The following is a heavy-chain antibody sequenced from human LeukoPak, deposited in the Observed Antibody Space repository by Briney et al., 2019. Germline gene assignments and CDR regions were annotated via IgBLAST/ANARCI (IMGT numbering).Heavy chain of an antibody. CDR1: GFTFSSYS. CDR2: ISSSSSYI. J-gene: IGHJ4*02. V-gene: IGHV3-21*01. CDR3: ARDPELLWFGELFPHFDY. D-gene: IGHD3-10*01. Sequence: PGGSLRLSCAASGFTFSSYSMNWVRQAPGKELEWVSSISSSSSYIYYADSVKGRFTISRDNAKNSLYLQMNSLRAEDTAVYYCARDPELLWFGELFPHFDYWGQGTLVTVSS.